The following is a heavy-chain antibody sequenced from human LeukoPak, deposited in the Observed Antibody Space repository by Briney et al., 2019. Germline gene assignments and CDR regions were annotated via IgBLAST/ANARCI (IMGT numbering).Heavy chain of an antibody. D-gene: IGHD6-19*01. Sequence: GESLKISCKGSGYSFTSYWIGWVRQMPGKGLEWMGIIYPGDSDTRYSPSFQGQVTISADKSISTAYLQWSSLKASDTAMYYCARDGIAVADSYYFDYWGQGTLVTVSS. CDR1: GYSFTSYW. V-gene: IGHV5-51*01. J-gene: IGHJ4*02. CDR2: IYPGDSDT. CDR3: ARDGIAVADSYYFDY.